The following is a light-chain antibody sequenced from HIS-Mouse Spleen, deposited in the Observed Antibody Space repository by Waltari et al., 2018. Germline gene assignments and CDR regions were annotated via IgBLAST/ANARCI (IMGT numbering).Light chain of an antibody. CDR1: SSNIGSNY. Sequence: QSVLTQPPSASGTPGQRVTISCSGSSSNIGSNYVYWYQQLPGTAPKLLIYRNKRRASGVPHRFSGSKSGTSASLAISGRRSEDEADYYCAAWDDSLSGPVFGGGTKLTVL. V-gene: IGLV1-47*01. J-gene: IGLJ3*02. CDR2: RNK. CDR3: AAWDDSLSGPV.